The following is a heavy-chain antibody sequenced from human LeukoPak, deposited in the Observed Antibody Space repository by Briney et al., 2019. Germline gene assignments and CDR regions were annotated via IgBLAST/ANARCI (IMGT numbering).Heavy chain of an antibody. D-gene: IGHD3-3*01. CDR2: ISYDGGKT. CDR3: ARGFNDFWSGSQLEY. J-gene: IGHJ4*02. V-gene: IGHV3-30-3*01. Sequence: GGSLRLSCAASGFIFCGYAMQWVRQAPGKGLQWLAVISYDGGKTSYADSVEGPFTISRDNSKSTVYLEINSLRSEDTAIYYCARGFNDFWSGSQLEYWGQGTLVTVSS. CDR1: GFIFCGYA.